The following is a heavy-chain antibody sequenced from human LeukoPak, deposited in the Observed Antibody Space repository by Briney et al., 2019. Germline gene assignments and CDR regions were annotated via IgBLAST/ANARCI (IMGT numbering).Heavy chain of an antibody. CDR2: ISGSGGST. J-gene: IGHJ4*02. Sequence: GGSLRLSCAASGFTFSSYAMSWVRQAPGKGLEWVSAISGSGGSTYYADSVKGRFTISRDNAKNSLYLQMNSLRAEDTAIYYCAKDWTRWLQLYYFDYWGQGTLVTVSS. CDR1: GFTFSSYA. CDR3: AKDWTRWLQLYYFDY. D-gene: IGHD5-24*01. V-gene: IGHV3-23*01.